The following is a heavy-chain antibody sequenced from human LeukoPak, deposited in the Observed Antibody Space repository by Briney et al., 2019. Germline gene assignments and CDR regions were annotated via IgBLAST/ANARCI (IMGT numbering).Heavy chain of an antibody. J-gene: IGHJ5*02. CDR1: GFTFSNYC. Sequence: PGGSLRLSCVASGFTFSNYCMHSVRQAPGKGLAGVAFIWYDGSNKYYADSVKGRFTISRDNSKNTLYLQMNSLRAEDTAVYYCAKEGGNIAALQQDWFDPWGQGTLVTVSS. CDR3: AKEGGNIAALQQDWFDP. D-gene: IGHD6-13*01. V-gene: IGHV3-30*02. CDR2: IWYDGSNK.